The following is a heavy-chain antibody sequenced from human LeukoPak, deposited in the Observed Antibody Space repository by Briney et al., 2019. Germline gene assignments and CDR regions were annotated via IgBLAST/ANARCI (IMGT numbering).Heavy chain of an antibody. CDR3: ARSVSSGFNIDS. Sequence: PGGSLRLSCAASGLTFSSCYMHWVRQAPGKGLVWVSRITSDGSNTTYADSVKGRFTISRDNAKSTLYLQMNSLRADDTAVYYCARSVSSGFNIDSWGQGTLVTVSS. V-gene: IGHV3-74*01. CDR2: ITSDGSNT. CDR1: GLTFSSCY. J-gene: IGHJ4*02. D-gene: IGHD3-22*01.